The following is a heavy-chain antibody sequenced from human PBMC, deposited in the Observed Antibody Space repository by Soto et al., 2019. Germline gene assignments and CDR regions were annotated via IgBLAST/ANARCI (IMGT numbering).Heavy chain of an antibody. Sequence: EVQLLESGGGLVQPGGSLRLSCAASGFTFSSYAMSWVRQAPGKGLEWVSAISCSGGSTYYADSVKGRFTISRDNSKNTLYLQMNSLRAEDTAVYYCAKHVQILYYYYYMDVWGKGTTVTVSS. CDR1: GFTFSSYA. D-gene: IGHD3-9*01. V-gene: IGHV3-23*01. J-gene: IGHJ6*03. CDR2: ISCSGGST. CDR3: AKHVQILYYYYYMDV.